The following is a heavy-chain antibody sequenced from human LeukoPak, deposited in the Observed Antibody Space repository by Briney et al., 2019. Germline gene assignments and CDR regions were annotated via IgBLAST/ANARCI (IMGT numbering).Heavy chain of an antibody. D-gene: IGHD3-10*01. J-gene: IGHJ4*02. Sequence: ASVKVSCKASGYTFTSYAMNWVRQAPGQGLEWMGWINTNTGNPTYAQGFTGRFVFSLDTSVSTAYLQISSLKAEDTAVYYCARGGTYYYGSGRYDFDYWGQGTLVTVSS. CDR2: INTNTGNP. V-gene: IGHV7-4-1*02. CDR3: ARGGTYYYGSGRYDFDY. CDR1: GYTFTSYA.